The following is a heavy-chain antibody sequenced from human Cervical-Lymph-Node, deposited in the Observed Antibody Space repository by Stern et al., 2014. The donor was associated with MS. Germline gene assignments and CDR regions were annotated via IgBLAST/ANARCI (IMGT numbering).Heavy chain of an antibody. D-gene: IGHD3-16*02. J-gene: IGHJ3*02. CDR3: AKTLGRSYHDPFDM. CDR2: ISWKGCSR. Sequence: EVKLVESGGGLVQPGRSPRLSCVASGFTFDDYAMHWVRQAPGKGLQRVSGISWKGCSRHAADSVKDRVTISRDNAKNSLYLQMSSLRPEDTAFYYCAKTLGRSYHDPFDMWGQGTMVIVSS. CDR1: GFTFDDYA. V-gene: IGHV3-9*01.